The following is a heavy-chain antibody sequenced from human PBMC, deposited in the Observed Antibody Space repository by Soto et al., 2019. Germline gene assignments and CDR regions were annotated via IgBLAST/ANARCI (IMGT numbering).Heavy chain of an antibody. CDR2: INHSGST. Sequence: SETLSLTCAVYGGSFSGYYWSWIRQPPGKGLEWIGEINHSGSTNYNPSLKSRVTISVDTSKNQFSLKLSPVTAADTAVYYCARCRRVVVAATPFYYYGMDVWGQGTTVTVSS. D-gene: IGHD2-15*01. J-gene: IGHJ6*02. CDR3: ARCRRVVVAATPFYYYGMDV. V-gene: IGHV4-34*01. CDR1: GGSFSGYY.